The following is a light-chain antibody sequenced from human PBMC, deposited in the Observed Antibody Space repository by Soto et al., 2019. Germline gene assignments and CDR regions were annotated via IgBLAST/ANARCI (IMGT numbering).Light chain of an antibody. CDR2: GNS. J-gene: IGLJ1*01. CDR3: GSWDSSLSAYV. Sequence: QSVLTRPPSVSGAPGQRVTISCTGSSSNIGAGYDVHWYQQLPGTAPKLLIYGNSNRPSGVPDRFSGSKSGTSATLGITGFQTGDEADYYCGSWDSSLSAYVFGTGTKVTVL. V-gene: IGLV1-40*01. CDR1: SSNIGAGYD.